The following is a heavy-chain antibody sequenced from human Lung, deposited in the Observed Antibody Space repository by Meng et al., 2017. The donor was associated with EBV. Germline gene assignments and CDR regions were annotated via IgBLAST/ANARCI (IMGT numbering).Heavy chain of an antibody. D-gene: IGHD4-23*01. Sequence: QGQLVQSGAEVKKPGASVKVSCKASGYNFTSYYIHWVRQAPGQGLEWMGIINPSTGTTTYAQNLQGRVTMTRDTSTSTVYIELSSLRSEDTAVYYCARGDGGNGSDYWGQGTLVTVSS. J-gene: IGHJ4*02. CDR2: INPSTGTT. CDR1: GYNFTSYY. CDR3: ARGDGGNGSDY. V-gene: IGHV1-46*04.